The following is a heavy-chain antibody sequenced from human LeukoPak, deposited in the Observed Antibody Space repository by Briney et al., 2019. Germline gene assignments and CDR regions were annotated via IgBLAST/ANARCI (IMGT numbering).Heavy chain of an antibody. J-gene: IGHJ4*02. V-gene: IGHV1-2*02. D-gene: IGHD3-3*01. CDR1: GYTFTGYY. Sequence: ASVEVSCKASGYTFTGYYMHWVRQAPGQGLEWMGWINLNSGGTNYAQKFQGRVTMTRDTSISTAYMELSRLRSDDTAVYYCARSVYYDFWSGYLAYYFDYWGQGTLVTVSS. CDR2: INLNSGGT. CDR3: ARSVYYDFWSGYLAYYFDY.